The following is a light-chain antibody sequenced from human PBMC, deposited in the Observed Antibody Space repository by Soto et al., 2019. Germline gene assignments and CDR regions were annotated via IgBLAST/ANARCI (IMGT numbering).Light chain of an antibody. CDR2: YDD. V-gene: IGLV1-36*01. CDR3: SAWDDSLHGVV. Sequence: QSVLTQPPSVSAAPRQRVTISCSGSSSNIENNAVNWYQQLPGKAPTLLIYYDDLLSSGVSDRFSGSKTGTSASLAISGLQAEEEADYYCSAWDDSLHGVVFGGGTKLTVL. J-gene: IGLJ3*02. CDR1: SSNIENNA.